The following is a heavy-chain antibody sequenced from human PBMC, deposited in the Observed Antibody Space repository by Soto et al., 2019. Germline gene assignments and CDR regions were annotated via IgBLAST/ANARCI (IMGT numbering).Heavy chain of an antibody. CDR1: GYRFISHS. J-gene: IGHJ6*02. Sequence: ASVKVSCKSSGYRFISHSITWVRQAPGQGLEWMGRISAYNGNTNYAQKLQGRVTMTTDTSTNTAYMELRSLRSDDTAVYYCARGAFCGGAPGCRDMDVWGQGTTVTVSS. CDR2: ISAYNGNT. CDR3: ARGAFCGGAPGCRDMDV. V-gene: IGHV1-18*01. D-gene: IGHD2-21*01.